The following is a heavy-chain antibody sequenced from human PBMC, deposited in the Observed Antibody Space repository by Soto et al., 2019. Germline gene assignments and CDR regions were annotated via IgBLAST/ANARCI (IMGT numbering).Heavy chain of an antibody. V-gene: IGHV3-9*01. CDR3: AKDIDDFWTLRYFDL. CDR2: ISWNSDSR. Sequence: EVQLVESGGGLVQPGRSLRLSCAASGFAFGDYAMHWVRHAPGKGLEWVSGISWNSDSRVYAASLKGRFTISRDNAKNSLYLQMNSLRPDDTAFYYCAKDIDDFWTLRYFDLGGRGTLVTVSS. J-gene: IGHJ2*01. CDR1: GFAFGDYA. D-gene: IGHD3-3*01.